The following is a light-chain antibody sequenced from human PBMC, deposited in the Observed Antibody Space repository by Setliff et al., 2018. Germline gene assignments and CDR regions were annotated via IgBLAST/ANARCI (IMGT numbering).Light chain of an antibody. J-gene: IGLJ3*02. V-gene: IGLV2-14*01. CDR3: SSYTSSSTLG. CDR2: DVS. CDR1: SSDVGGYNY. Sequence: QSVLPQPASVSGSPGQSITISCTGTSSDVGGYNYVSWYQQHPGKAPKLMIYDVSKRPSGVSNRFSGSKSGNTASLTISGLQAEDEADYYCSSYTSSSTLGFGGGTKGTVL.